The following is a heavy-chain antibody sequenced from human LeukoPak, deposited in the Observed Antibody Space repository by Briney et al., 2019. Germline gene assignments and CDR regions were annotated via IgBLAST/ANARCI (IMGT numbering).Heavy chain of an antibody. CDR1: GFIFSSYD. CDR3: AGTYYDYVWGSYRYSQGSAASDY. Sequence: GGSLRLSCAASGFIFSSYDMNWVRQAPGKGLEWVSYISRSGSTKYYADSVKGRFTISRGNSKNTLYLQMNSLRAEDTAVYYCAGTYYDYVWGSYRYSQGSAASDYWGQGTLVTVSS. V-gene: IGHV3-48*03. J-gene: IGHJ4*02. D-gene: IGHD3-16*02. CDR2: ISRSGSTK.